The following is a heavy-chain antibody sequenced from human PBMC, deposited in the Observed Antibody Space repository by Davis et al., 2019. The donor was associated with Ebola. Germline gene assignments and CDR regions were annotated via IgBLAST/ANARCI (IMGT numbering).Heavy chain of an antibody. CDR3: AKGRLVVVAANNWFDP. D-gene: IGHD2-15*01. J-gene: IGHJ5*02. Sequence: GESLKISCAASGFTFSSYAMHWVRQAPGKGLEYVSAISSNGGSTYYANSVKGRFTISRDNSKNTLYLQMGSLRAEDTAVYYCAKGRLVVVAANNWFDPWGQGTLVTVSS. CDR2: ISSNGGST. CDR1: GFTFSSYA. V-gene: IGHV3-64*01.